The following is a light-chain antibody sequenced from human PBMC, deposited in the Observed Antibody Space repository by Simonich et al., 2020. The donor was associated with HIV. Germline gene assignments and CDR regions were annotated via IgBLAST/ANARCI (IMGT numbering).Light chain of an antibody. CDR1: SSDVGGYNY. Sequence: QSALTQPPSASGSPGQSVTISCTGTSSDVGGYNYVSWYHQHPGKAPKLIISEVSKRPSGVPDRLSGSKSGNTASLTISGLQAEDECDYYCCSYAGSYIWVFGGGTKLTVL. CDR2: EVS. CDR3: CSYAGSYIWV. J-gene: IGLJ3*02. V-gene: IGLV2-8*01.